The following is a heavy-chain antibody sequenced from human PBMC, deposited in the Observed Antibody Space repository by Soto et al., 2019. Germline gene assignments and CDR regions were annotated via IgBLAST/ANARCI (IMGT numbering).Heavy chain of an antibody. Sequence: QVQLVQSGAEVKKPGASVRVSCKASGYTFTDYYMHWVRQAPGQGLEWMAWINPNTGDTKYDQKFQGRVTVTRDTSNRRLYMELSSLRSDDTAIYYCARKSLYCSGSSFDFWGQGTLVTVSS. CDR1: GYTFTDYY. V-gene: IGHV1-2*02. J-gene: IGHJ5*01. CDR2: INPNTGDT. D-gene: IGHD3-10*01. CDR3: ARKSLYCSGSSFDF.